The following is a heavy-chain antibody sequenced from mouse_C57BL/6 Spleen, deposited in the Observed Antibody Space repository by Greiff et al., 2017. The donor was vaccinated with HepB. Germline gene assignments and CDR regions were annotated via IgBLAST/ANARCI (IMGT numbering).Heavy chain of an antibody. CDR3: ARGGYPFDY. D-gene: IGHD2-2*01. CDR2: INYDGSST. J-gene: IGHJ2*01. Sequence: DVKLVESEGGLVQPGSSMKLSCTASGFTFSDYYMAWVRQVPEKGLEWVANINYDGSSTYYLDSLKSRFIISRDNAKNILYLQMSSLKSEDTATYYCARGGYPFDYWGQGTTLTVSS. V-gene: IGHV5-16*01. CDR1: GFTFSDYY.